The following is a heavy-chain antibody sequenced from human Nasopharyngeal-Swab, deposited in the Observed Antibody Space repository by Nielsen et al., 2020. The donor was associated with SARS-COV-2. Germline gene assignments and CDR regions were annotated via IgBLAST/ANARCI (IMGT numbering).Heavy chain of an antibody. D-gene: IGHD3-22*01. CDR1: GGSINYKY. Sequence: SETLSLTCTVSGGSINYKYWTWIRQTPVKGLEWIGHIYYSGSTSYNPSLKSRVTISLDTSKNQFSLILSSVTAADTAVYYCARVRPHYFDSSGYDYWGQGTLVTVSS. J-gene: IGHJ4*02. CDR2: IYYSGST. CDR3: ARVRPHYFDSSGYDY. V-gene: IGHV4-59*01.